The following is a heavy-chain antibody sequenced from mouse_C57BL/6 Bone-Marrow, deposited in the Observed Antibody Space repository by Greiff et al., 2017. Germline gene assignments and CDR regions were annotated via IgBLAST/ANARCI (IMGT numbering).Heavy chain of an antibody. CDR1: GYTFTSSW. V-gene: IGHV1-69*01. J-gene: IGHJ4*01. CDR2: IDPSDSYT. D-gene: IGHD1-1*01. Sequence: QVQLKQPGAELVMPGASVKLSCKASGYTFTSSWMHWVKQRPGQGLEWIGEIDPSDSYTNYNQKFKGKSTLTVDKSSSTAYMQLSSLTSEDSAVYYCARFTTVVAREAMDYWGQGTSVTVSS. CDR3: ARFTTVVAREAMDY.